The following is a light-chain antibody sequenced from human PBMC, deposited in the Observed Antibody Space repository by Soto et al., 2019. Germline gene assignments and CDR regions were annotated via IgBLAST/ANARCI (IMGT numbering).Light chain of an antibody. CDR2: DVN. CDR1: SSDVGGYDF. CDR3: CSYAGSHWV. J-gene: IGLJ2*01. Sequence: QSVLTQPRSVSGSPGQSVTISCTGTSSDVGGYDFVSWYQQHPGQAPKLMIYDVNKRPSGVPDRFSGSKSGNTASLTISGLQAEDEADYYCCSYAGSHWVFGGGTKVTVL. V-gene: IGLV2-11*01.